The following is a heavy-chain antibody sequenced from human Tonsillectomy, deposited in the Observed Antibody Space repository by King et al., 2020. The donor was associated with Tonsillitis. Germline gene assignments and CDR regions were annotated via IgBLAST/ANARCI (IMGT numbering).Heavy chain of an antibody. V-gene: IGHV4-39*01. CDR3: ARYVSGSFDY. CDR2: MDYRGTS. J-gene: IGHJ4*02. D-gene: IGHD1-26*01. Sequence: LQLQESGPGVVKPSETLSLTCTVSGGSISSSDHYWAWIRQPPGKGLEWIGYMDYRGTSFYNPSLKSRITISGGTSENRFSLKLSSVTAADTALYFFARYVSGSFDYWGQGALVTVSS. CDR1: GGSISSSDHY.